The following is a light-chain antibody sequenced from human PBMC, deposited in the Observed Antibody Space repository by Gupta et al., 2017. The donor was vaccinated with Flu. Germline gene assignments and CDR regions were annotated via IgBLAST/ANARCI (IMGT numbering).Light chain of an antibody. J-gene: IGKJ2*03. CDR3: HKSNLRKS. CDR1: QSLRNY. Sequence: DILLTQSPSSLSASLGDSVTITCRASQSLRNYLNWYQQKPGRAPKLLIYAASSIQRGAPWWFSGSGSATDFVLTSGQQQDEDFANYYQHKSNLRKSFGQGTKLEIK. V-gene: IGKV1-39*01. CDR2: AAS.